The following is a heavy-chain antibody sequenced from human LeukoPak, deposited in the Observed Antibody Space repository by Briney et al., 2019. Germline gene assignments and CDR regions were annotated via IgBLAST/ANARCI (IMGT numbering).Heavy chain of an antibody. V-gene: IGHV1-69*13. CDR3: ARDHYHKVHSVMVTAPDY. D-gene: IGHD2-21*02. CDR2: IIPIFGTA. J-gene: IGHJ4*02. CDR1: GGTFSSYA. Sequence: ASVKVSCTASGGTFSSYAISWVRQAPGQGLEWMGGIIPIFGTANYAQKFQGRVTITADESTSTVYMELSSLRSEDTAVYYCARDHYHKVHSVMVTAPDYWGQGTLVIVSS.